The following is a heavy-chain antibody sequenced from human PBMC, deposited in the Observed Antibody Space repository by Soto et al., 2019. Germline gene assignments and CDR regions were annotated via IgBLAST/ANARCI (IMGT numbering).Heavy chain of an antibody. CDR1: GFTFSDYY. D-gene: IGHD6-13*01. V-gene: IGHV3-11*01. J-gene: IGHJ4*02. CDR2: ISSSGSTI. Sequence: SGGSLRLSCAASGFTFSDYYMSWIRQAPGKGLEWVSCISSSGSTIYYADSVKGRFTISRDNAKNSLYLQMNSLRAEDTAVYYCARAEYSSSWYGFQFDYWGKGTLVTVSS. CDR3: ARAEYSSSWYGFQFDY.